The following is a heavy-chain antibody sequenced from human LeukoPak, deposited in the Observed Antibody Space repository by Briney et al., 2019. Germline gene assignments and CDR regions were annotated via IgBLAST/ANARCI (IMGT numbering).Heavy chain of an antibody. CDR3: ARGSPLGSSGWYFDY. CDR1: GGSISSYY. V-gene: IGHV4-59*12. Sequence: SETLSLTCTVSGGSISSYYWSWIRQPPGKGLEWIGYIYYSGSTNYNPSLKSRVTISVDTSKNQFSLKLSSVTAADTAVYYCARGSPLGSSGWYFDYWGQGTLVTVSS. J-gene: IGHJ4*02. D-gene: IGHD6-19*01. CDR2: IYYSGST.